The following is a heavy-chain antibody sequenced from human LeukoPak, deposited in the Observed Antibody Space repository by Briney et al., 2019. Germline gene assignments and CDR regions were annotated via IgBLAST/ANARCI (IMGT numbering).Heavy chain of an antibody. CDR3: ARGSRVTTRLDAFDI. CDR2: IYNGGSI. CDR1: GFPVSNYH. V-gene: IGHV3-53*01. D-gene: IGHD4-17*01. Sequence: GGSLRLSCAASGFPVSNYHMTWVRQTPGKGLEWVSTIYNGGSIYYADSVEGRCTISRDSSKNTLYLQINSLRAEDTAAYYCARGSRVTTRLDAFDIWGQGTMVTVSS. J-gene: IGHJ3*02.